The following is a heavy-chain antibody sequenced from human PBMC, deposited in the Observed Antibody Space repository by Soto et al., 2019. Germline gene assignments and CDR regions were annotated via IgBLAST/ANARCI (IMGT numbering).Heavy chain of an antibody. Sequence: SVKVSCKASGGTFSSYAISWVRQAPGQGLEWMGGIIPIFGTANYAQKFQGRVTITAYESTSTAYMELSSLRSEDTAVYYCARDKAGYSSSWSRMDVWGQGTTVTVSS. CDR1: GGTFSSYA. D-gene: IGHD6-13*01. CDR2: IIPIFGTA. V-gene: IGHV1-69*13. J-gene: IGHJ6*02. CDR3: ARDKAGYSSSWSRMDV.